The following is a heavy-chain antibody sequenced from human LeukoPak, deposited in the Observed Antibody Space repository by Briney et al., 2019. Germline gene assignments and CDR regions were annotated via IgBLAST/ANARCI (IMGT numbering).Heavy chain of an antibody. CDR1: GYTFTSYD. V-gene: IGHV1-8*01. J-gene: IGHJ4*02. CDR2: RNPNSGNT. D-gene: IGHD5-12*01. CDR3: ARGMSSGYVSVAHLFDY. Sequence: ASVKVSCKASGYTFTSYDINWVRQATGQGLEWMGWRNPNSGNTGYAQKFQGRVTMTRNTSISTAYMELSSLRSEDTAVYYCARGMSSGYVSVAHLFDYWGQGTLVTVSS.